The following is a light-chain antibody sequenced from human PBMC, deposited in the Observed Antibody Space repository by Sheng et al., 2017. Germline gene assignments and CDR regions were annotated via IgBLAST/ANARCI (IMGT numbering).Light chain of an antibody. CDR1: RVDSKS. Sequence: SYVLTQPHSVSVAPGQTASITCGGHRVDSKSVHWYQQKPGQAPVLVVYDDSDRPSGIPERISGSNSGNTATLTISRVEAGDEADYYCQVWDSSNDHRVFGGGTKLTVL. J-gene: IGLJ3*02. CDR3: QVWDSSNDHRV. CDR2: DDS. V-gene: IGLV3-21*02.